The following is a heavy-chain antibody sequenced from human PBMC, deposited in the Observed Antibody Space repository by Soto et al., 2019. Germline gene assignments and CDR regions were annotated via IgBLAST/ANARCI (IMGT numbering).Heavy chain of an antibody. CDR3: AREHSTMVRGVSYGMDV. V-gene: IGHV3-21*01. CDR2: ISSSSSYI. Sequence: GGSLRLSCAASGFTFSGYSMNWVRQAPGKGLEWVSSISSSSSYIYYADSVKGRFTISRDNAKNSLYLQMNSLRAEDTAVYYCAREHSTMVRGVSYGMDVWGQGTTVTVSS. D-gene: IGHD3-10*01. J-gene: IGHJ6*02. CDR1: GFTFSGYS.